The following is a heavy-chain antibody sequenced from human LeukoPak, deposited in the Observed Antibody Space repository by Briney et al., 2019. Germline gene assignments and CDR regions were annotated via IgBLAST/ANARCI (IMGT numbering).Heavy chain of an antibody. Sequence: GGSLRLSCAASGFTFSSYAMSWVRQAPGKGLEWVSALTLSGTNTHYADSGKGRFTISRDVSKNTLYLQMNPLRAEDTAVYYCAKDSPLRTSYHGYFDYWGQGTLVTVSS. J-gene: IGHJ4*02. CDR3: AKDSPLRTSYHGYFDY. CDR2: LTLSGTNT. D-gene: IGHD3-16*01. CDR1: GFTFSSYA. V-gene: IGHV3-23*01.